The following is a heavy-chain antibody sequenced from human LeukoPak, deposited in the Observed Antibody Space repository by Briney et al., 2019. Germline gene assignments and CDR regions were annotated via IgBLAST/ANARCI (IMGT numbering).Heavy chain of an antibody. V-gene: IGHV5-51*01. CDR2: IYPGDADT. CDR1: GYSFTNYW. CDR3: ASPAAGNYRDAFDI. Sequence: GESLKISCKASGYSFTNYWIGWVRQMPGKGLEWMGIIYPGDADTTYSPSFQGQVTISADKSISTAYLQWSSLKASDTAMYYCASPAAGNYRDAFDIWGQGTMVTVSS. J-gene: IGHJ3*02. D-gene: IGHD6-13*01.